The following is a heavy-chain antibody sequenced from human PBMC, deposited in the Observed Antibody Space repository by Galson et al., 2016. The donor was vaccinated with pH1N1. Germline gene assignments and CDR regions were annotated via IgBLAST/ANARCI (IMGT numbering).Heavy chain of an antibody. J-gene: IGHJ3*02. CDR3: ARQNDYGDYRGDALDI. D-gene: IGHD4-17*01. CDR2: IYLGGSLI. V-gene: IGHV5-51*01. Sequence: QSGAEVKKPGESLKISCKGSGYSFASSWIGWVRQMPGKGLEWMGIIYLGGSLIRYRPSFQGQVTISADKSINIVYLEWSSLKASDTATYYCARQNDYGDYRGDALDIWGQGTMVTVSS. CDR1: GYSFASSW.